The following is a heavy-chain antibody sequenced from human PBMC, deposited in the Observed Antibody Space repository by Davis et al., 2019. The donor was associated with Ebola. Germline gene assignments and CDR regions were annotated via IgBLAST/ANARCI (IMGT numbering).Heavy chain of an antibody. V-gene: IGHV1-8*01. Sequence: ASVKVSCKASGYTFTTYDINWVRQATGQGLEWMGWMNPKTGNTGYAQKFQGRVTMTRNTSISTAYMELSSLRSEDTAVYYCARDQAKWLVGPVDYWGQGTLVTVSS. CDR3: ARDQAKWLVGPVDY. D-gene: IGHD6-19*01. CDR2: MNPKTGNT. CDR1: GYTFTTYD. J-gene: IGHJ4*02.